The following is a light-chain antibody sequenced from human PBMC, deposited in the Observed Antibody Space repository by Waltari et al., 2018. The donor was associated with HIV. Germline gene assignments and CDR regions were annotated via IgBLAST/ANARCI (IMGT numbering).Light chain of an antibody. Sequence: SYELTQPASVSVSPGQTASITCSGDKLGDKYVSWYQQKPGQSPVVVIYQDKKRPSGIPERFSGSNAGNTATLTISGTQALDEADYYGQAWDSSTVVFGGGTKVTVL. J-gene: IGLJ2*01. CDR2: QDK. CDR3: QAWDSSTVV. CDR1: KLGDKY. V-gene: IGLV3-1*01.